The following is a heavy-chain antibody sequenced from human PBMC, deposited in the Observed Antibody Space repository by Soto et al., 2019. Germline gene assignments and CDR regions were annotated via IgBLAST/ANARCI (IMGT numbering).Heavy chain of an antibody. CDR3: VRADSSSWFEFDY. CDR2: IYHTGST. D-gene: IGHD6-13*01. J-gene: IGHJ4*02. V-gene: IGHV4-30-4*01. CDR1: GGSINTGDDY. Sequence: TLCLTCTVSGGSINTGDDYWSWIRQPPGKGLEWIGHIYHTGSTYYNPSLESRLTISIDTSKNQFSLKLSSVTAADTAVYYCVRADSSSWFEFDYWGQGTLVTVSS.